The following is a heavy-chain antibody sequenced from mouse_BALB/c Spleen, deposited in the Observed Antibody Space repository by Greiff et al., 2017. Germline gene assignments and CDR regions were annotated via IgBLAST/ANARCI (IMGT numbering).Heavy chain of an antibody. CDR1: GFTFSSYY. V-gene: IGHV5-6-2*01. CDR3: ARQGIRHYYGYGYFDV. D-gene: IGHD1-2*01. CDR2: INSNGGST. J-gene: IGHJ1*01. Sequence: EVKVEESGGGLVKLGGSLKLSCAASGFTFSSYYMSWVRQTPEKRLELVAAINSNGGSTYYPDTVKGRFTISRDNAKNTLYLQMSSLKSEDTALYYCARQGIRHYYGYGYFDVWGAGTTVTVSS.